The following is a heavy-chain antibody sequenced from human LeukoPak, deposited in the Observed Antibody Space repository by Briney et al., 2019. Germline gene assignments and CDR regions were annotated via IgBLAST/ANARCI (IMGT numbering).Heavy chain of an antibody. Sequence: GGTLRLSCAASGFTFSSYGMSWVRQAPGKGLEWVANIKQDGSEKDYVDSVKGRFTISRDNAKNSLYLQMNSLTAEDTAVYYCARESFAARWDWGQGTLVTVSS. V-gene: IGHV3-7*01. J-gene: IGHJ4*02. CDR2: IKQDGSEK. CDR3: ARESFAARWD. D-gene: IGHD6-6*01. CDR1: GFTFSSYG.